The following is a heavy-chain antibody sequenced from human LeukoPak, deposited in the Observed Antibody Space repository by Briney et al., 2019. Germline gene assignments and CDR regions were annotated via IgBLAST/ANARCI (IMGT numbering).Heavy chain of an antibody. CDR2: ISSSSSYI. V-gene: IGHV3-21*01. J-gene: IGHJ3*02. Sequence: PGGSLRLSCAASGFTFSSYSMNWVRQAPGKGLEWVSSISSSSSYIYYADSVKGRFTISRDNAKNSLYLQMNSLRAEDTAVYYCAREGTERANDAFDIWGQGTMVIVSS. CDR3: AREGTERANDAFDI. CDR1: GFTFSSYS.